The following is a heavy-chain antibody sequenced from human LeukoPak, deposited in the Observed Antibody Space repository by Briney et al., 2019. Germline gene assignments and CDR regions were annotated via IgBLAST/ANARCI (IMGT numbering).Heavy chain of an antibody. CDR1: GGSISSYC. V-gene: IGHV4-59*08. CDR3: ASKRAGYYYDSSGYYPFDY. CDR2: IYYSGST. J-gene: IGHJ4*02. Sequence: SETLSLTRTVSGGSISSYCWSWIRQPPGKGLEWIGYIYYSGSTNYNPSLKSRVTISVDTSKNQFSLKLSSVTAADTAVYYCASKRAGYYYDSSGYYPFDYWGQGTLVTVSS. D-gene: IGHD3-22*01.